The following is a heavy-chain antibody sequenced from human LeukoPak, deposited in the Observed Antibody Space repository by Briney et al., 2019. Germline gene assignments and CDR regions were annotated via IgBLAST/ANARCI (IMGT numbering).Heavy chain of an antibody. V-gene: IGHV5-51*01. CDR1: GYSFNSYW. CDR2: IYPGDSDT. J-gene: IGHJ5*01. CDR3: ARLVAFSGPDDGWFDS. Sequence: RGESLKISCKGSGYSFNSYWIGWVRQMPGKGLEWMGIIYPGDSDTRYSPSFRGQVTISADKSITTAYLQWSSLKASDSAMYYCARLVAFSGPDDGWFDSWGQGTLVTVSS. D-gene: IGHD6-19*01.